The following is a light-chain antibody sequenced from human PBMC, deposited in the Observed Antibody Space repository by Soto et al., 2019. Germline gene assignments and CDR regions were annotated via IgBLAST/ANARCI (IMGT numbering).Light chain of an antibody. CDR1: TSNIGNTY. V-gene: IGLV1-51*01. CDR2: DNN. CDR3: ETWDTSLSAGV. Sequence: QSVLTQPPSVSAAPGQKVTISCSGGTSNIGNTYVSWYQQLPGTAPKLVIYDNNKRPSGIPDRFSGSKSGTSATLGITGLQTGDEADYYCETWDTSLSAGVFGGGTKVTVL. J-gene: IGLJ2*01.